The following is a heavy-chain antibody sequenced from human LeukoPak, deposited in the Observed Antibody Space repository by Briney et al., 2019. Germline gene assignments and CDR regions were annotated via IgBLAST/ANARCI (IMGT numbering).Heavy chain of an antibody. D-gene: IGHD3-22*01. J-gene: IGHJ1*01. CDR3: ARLKYYYDSSGYRAEYFQH. CDR1: GGSISSYY. Sequence: SETLSLTCTVAGGSISSYYWSWIRQPPGKGLEWIGYIYYSGSTNYNPSLKSRVTISVYTSENQFSVKLSSVTAADTAVYYCARLKYYYDSSGYRAEYFQHWGQGTLVTVSS. CDR2: IYYSGST. V-gene: IGHV4-59*01.